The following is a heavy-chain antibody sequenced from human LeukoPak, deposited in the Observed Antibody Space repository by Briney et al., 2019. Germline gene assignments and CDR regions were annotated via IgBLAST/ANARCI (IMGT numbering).Heavy chain of an antibody. Sequence: GGSLRLSCAASGFTFSTYAMSWVRQAPGKGLEWVSSISHNAGSTFYADSVKGRFTISRDNSKNTLYLQMNSLRAEGAAVYYCAKGDYYYDSSAYYLRGYFVYWGQGTLVTVSS. J-gene: IGHJ4*02. V-gene: IGHV3-23*01. CDR3: AKGDYYYDSSAYYLRGYFVY. CDR1: GFTFSTYA. D-gene: IGHD3-22*01. CDR2: ISHNAGST.